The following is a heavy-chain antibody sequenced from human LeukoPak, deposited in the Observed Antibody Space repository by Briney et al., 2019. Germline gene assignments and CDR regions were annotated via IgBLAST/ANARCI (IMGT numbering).Heavy chain of an antibody. J-gene: IGHJ4*02. CDR3: TREVAGTGGFDY. CDR2: TYHRSTWYD. CDR1: GDSVSSNNAA. V-gene: IGHV6-1*01. D-gene: IGHD6-13*01. Sequence: SQTLSLTCALSGDSVSSNNAAWNWIRQSPSRGLEWLGRTYHRSTWYDDYVVSVRSRLTITPDISKNQVSLQLNSVTPEDTAVYYCTREVAGTGGFDYWGQGITVTVSS.